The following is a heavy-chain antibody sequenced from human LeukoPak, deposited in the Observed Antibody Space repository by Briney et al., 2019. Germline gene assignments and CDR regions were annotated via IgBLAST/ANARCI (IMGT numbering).Heavy chain of an antibody. CDR3: AKDRTTVVTKYNFDY. V-gene: IGHV3-23*01. D-gene: IGHD4-23*01. CDR1: GFAFKTYA. Sequence: GGSLRLSCAASGFAFKTYAMNWVRQAPGKGLEWVSDISASGGSTYYADSVKGRFTISRDNSKNTLYLQMNSLRAEDTAVYYCAKDRTTVVTKYNFDYWGQGTLVTVSS. CDR2: ISASGGST. J-gene: IGHJ4*02.